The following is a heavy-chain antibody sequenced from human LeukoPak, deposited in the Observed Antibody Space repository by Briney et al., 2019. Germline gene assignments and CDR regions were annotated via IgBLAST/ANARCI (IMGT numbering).Heavy chain of an antibody. CDR3: ARNKMYYYDTSGFYLFDS. D-gene: IGHD3-22*01. Sequence: KPGGSLRLSCPASGFTFSTYSMNWVRQAPGKGLEWVSAITSSSTYIYYADSVRGRFAISRDNSKNSLYLQMNSVTVEDTAVYYCARNKMYYYDTSGFYLFDSWGQGTLVTVSS. J-gene: IGHJ4*02. V-gene: IGHV3-21*01. CDR2: ITSSSTYI. CDR1: GFTFSTYS.